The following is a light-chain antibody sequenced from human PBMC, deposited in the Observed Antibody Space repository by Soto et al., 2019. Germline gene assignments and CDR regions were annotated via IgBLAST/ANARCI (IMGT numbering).Light chain of an antibody. CDR3: QSYDISLSGWV. CDR1: SSNIGAGYD. Sequence: QLVLTQPPSVSGAPGQRVTISCTGSSSNIGAGYDVHWYQQLPGTAPKLLIYGNSNRPSGVPDRFSGSKSGTSASLAITGLQAEDEADYYCQSYDISLSGWVFGGGPKLTVL. J-gene: IGLJ3*02. CDR2: GNS. V-gene: IGLV1-40*01.